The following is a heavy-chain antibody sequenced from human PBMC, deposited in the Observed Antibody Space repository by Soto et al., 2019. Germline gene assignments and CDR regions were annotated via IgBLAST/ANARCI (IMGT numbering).Heavy chain of an antibody. CDR3: ATRYCSGGSCYPLSPAANYYCYGMDV. CDR2: IDPSDSYT. V-gene: IGHV5-10-1*01. D-gene: IGHD2-15*01. Sequence: GESLKISCKGSGYSFTSYWISWVRQMPGKGLEWMGRIDPSDSYTNYSPSFQGHVTISADKSISTAYLQWSSLKASDTAMYYCATRYCSGGSCYPLSPAANYYCYGMDVWGQGTTVTVSS. CDR1: GYSFTSYW. J-gene: IGHJ6*02.